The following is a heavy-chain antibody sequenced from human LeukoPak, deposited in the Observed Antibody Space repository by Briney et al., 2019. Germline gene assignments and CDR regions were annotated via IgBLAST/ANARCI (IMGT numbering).Heavy chain of an antibody. CDR2: IYWDDDK. V-gene: IGHV2-5*02. D-gene: IGHD3-10*01. CDR3: AHLRLLWFGDPHPTFDY. J-gene: IGHJ4*02. CDR1: GFSLSTSGVG. Sequence: SGPTLVNPTQTLTLTCTFSGFSLSTSGVGVGWIRQPPGKALEWLALIYWDDDKRYRPSLKRRLTITKDTSKNQVVLTMTNMDPVDTATYYCAHLRLLWFGDPHPTFDYWGQGTLVTVSS.